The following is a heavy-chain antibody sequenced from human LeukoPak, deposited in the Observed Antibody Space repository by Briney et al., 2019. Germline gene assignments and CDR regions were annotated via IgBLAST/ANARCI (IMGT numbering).Heavy chain of an antibody. V-gene: IGHV4-30-4*08. CDR3: ARGTNYYDRSGYFPDY. CDR2: IYYSGST. J-gene: IGHJ4*02. CDR1: GGSISSGDYY. Sequence: PSETLSLTCTVSGGSISSGDYYWSWIRQPPGKGLEWIGYIYYSGSTYYNPSLKSRVTISVDTSKNQFSLKLSSVTAADTAVYYCARGTNYYDRSGYFPDYWGQGTLVTVSS. D-gene: IGHD3-22*01.